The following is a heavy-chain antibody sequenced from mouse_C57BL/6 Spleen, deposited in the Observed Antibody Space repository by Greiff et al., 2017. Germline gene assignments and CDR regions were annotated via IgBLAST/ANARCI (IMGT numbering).Heavy chain of an antibody. J-gene: IGHJ2*01. CDR3: ARWRTVVYFDY. V-gene: IGHV1-7*01. D-gene: IGHD1-1*01. CDR1: GYTFTSYW. Sequence: QVQLQQSGAELAKPGASVKLSCKASGYTFTSYWMHWVKQRPGQGLEWIGYINPSSGYTKYNQKFKDKATLTADKSSSTAYMELRSLTSEDSAVYYCARWRTVVYFDYWGQGTTLTVSS. CDR2: INPSSGYT.